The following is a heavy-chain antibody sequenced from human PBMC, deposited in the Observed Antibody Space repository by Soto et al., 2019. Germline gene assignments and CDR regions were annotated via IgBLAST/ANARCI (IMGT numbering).Heavy chain of an antibody. CDR1: GYTFTGYA. D-gene: IGHD6-19*01. V-gene: IGHV1-3*05. CDR2: INAGNGNT. CDR3: ARAVAVAADFDY. J-gene: IGHJ4*02. Sequence: QVQLVQSGAEEKKPGASVKVSCKASGYTFTGYAMHWVRQAPGQRLEWMGWINAGNGNTKYSQKFQGRVTITRAPSASAAYMELRSLSSEDTAVYYCARAVAVAADFDYWGQGTLVTVSS.